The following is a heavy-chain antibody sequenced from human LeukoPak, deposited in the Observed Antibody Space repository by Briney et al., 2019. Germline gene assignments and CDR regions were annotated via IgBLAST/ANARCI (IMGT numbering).Heavy chain of an antibody. CDR3: ATYQYIWKYFDY. CDR1: GYSLIELS. J-gene: IGHJ4*02. V-gene: IGHV1-24*01. D-gene: IGHD1-1*01. CDR2: VDPEDGET. Sequence: GASVTVSCKVSGYSLIELSMHWVRQAPGKGMEWLGGVDPEDGETIYAQKFQGRVILTEDTYTDTTYMELRSLRSEDTAVYYCATYQYIWKYFDYWGQGTLLTVPS.